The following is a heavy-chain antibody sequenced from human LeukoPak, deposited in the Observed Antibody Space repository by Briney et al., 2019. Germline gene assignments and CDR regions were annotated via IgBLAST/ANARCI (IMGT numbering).Heavy chain of an antibody. Sequence: GGSLRLSCAASGFTFSNYAMNWVRQAPGKGLEWVSLISGSTGSTYYADSVKGRFSISRDNSKNTIYLQMNSLRAEDTAVYYCARDKSVSDWYFDLWGRGTLVTVSS. J-gene: IGHJ2*01. CDR1: GFTFSNYA. CDR3: ARDKSVSDWYFDL. V-gene: IGHV3-23*01. D-gene: IGHD5/OR15-5a*01. CDR2: ISGSTGST.